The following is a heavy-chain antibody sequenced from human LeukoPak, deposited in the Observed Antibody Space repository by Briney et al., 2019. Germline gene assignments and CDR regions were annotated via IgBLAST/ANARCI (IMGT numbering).Heavy chain of an antibody. CDR2: ISGTGAGT. Sequence: GGSLRLSCAASGFSFSSYSMNWVRQAPGKGLEWVSTISGTGAGTDSADSVKGRFTISRDNSKNTVYLQMKSLRVEDTAVYYCAKDLNYDILGGDDAFDIWGQGTMVIVSS. CDR1: GFSFSSYS. J-gene: IGHJ3*02. V-gene: IGHV3-23*01. D-gene: IGHD3-9*01. CDR3: AKDLNYDILGGDDAFDI.